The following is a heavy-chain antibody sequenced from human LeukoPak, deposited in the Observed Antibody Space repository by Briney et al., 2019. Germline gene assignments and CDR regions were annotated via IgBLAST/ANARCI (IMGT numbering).Heavy chain of an antibody. Sequence: SETLSLTCSVSGGSVSNYYWSWIRQPPGKGLEWIGYIYYSGSTNYNPSLKSRVTISVDTSKNQFSLKLSSVTAADTAVYYCARESVGSYDYWGQGTLVTVSS. CDR1: GGSVSNYY. CDR3: ARESVGSYDY. CDR2: IYYSGST. V-gene: IGHV4-59*02. D-gene: IGHD1-26*01. J-gene: IGHJ4*02.